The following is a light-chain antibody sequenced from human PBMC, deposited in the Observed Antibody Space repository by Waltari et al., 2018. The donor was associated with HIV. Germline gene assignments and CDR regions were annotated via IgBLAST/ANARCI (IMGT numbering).Light chain of an antibody. CDR1: QSLGNN. CDR3: QQYSDWPLT. CDR2: EAS. Sequence: EVLMMQSPATLSVSLGIRVTLSCRANQSLGNNVAWYQQRPGQAPRLLVYEASTRAPDIPTRCTGSGSGTKFTLTIISLQSEDFGVYFCQQYSDWPLTFGGGTKVEI. V-gene: IGKV3-15*01. J-gene: IGKJ4*01.